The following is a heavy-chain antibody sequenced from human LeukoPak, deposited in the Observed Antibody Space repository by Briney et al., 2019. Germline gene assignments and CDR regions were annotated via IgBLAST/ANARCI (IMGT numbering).Heavy chain of an antibody. CDR2: IYPGDSDT. D-gene: IGHD6-19*01. Sequence: GESLKISCKGSGYSFTSYWIGWVRQMPGKGLEWMGIIYPGDSDTRYSPSFQGQVTISADKSISTAYLQWSSLKASDTAMYYCAISVAGTGGYYCYYGMDVWGKGTTVTVSS. CDR1: GYSFTSYW. CDR3: AISVAGTGGYYCYYGMDV. V-gene: IGHV5-51*01. J-gene: IGHJ6*04.